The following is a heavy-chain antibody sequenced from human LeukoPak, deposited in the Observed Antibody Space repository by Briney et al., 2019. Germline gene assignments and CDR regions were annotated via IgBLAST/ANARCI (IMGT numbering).Heavy chain of an antibody. D-gene: IGHD6-13*01. CDR2: INHSGST. CDR1: GGSFSGYY. J-gene: IGHJ4*02. V-gene: IGHV4-34*01. Sequence: SETLSLTCAVYGGSFSGYYWSWIRQPPGKGLEWLGEINHSGSTNYNPSLKSRVTISVDTSKNQFSLKLSSVTAADTAVYYCARGGSRQQLVRAKFLDYWGQGTLVTVSS. CDR3: ARGGSRQQLVRAKFLDY.